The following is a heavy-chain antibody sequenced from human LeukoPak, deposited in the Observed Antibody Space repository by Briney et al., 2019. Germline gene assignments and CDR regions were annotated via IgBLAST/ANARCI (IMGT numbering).Heavy chain of an antibody. Sequence: PGGSLRLSCAASGFTFSSYSLNWVRQAPGKGLEWVSYISSSSITIYYADSVKGRFTISRDNAKNSLYLQINSPRVEDTASYHCARGGVGPTTAFDLWGQGTMVTVSS. CDR3: ARGGVGPTTAFDL. J-gene: IGHJ3*01. V-gene: IGHV3-48*01. CDR2: ISSSSITI. D-gene: IGHD3-3*01. CDR1: GFTFSSYS.